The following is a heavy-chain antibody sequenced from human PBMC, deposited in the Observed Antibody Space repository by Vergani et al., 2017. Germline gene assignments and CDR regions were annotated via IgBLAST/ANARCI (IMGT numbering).Heavy chain of an antibody. J-gene: IGHJ6*02. V-gene: IGHV1-2*02. CDR3: AXVVGVTYQGYYYYGMDV. Sequence: QVQLVQSGAEVKKPGASVKVSCKASGYTFTGYYMHWVRQAPGQGLEWMGWINPNSGGTNYAQKFQGRVTMTRDTSISPAYMELSRLRSDDTAVYYCAXVVGVTYQGYYYYGMDVWGQGTTVTVSS. CDR1: GYTFTGYY. CDR2: INPNSGGT. D-gene: IGHD1-26*01.